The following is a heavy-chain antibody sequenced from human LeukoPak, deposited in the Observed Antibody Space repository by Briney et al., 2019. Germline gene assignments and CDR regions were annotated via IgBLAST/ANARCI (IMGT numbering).Heavy chain of an antibody. V-gene: IGHV1-8*01. D-gene: IGHD3-22*01. CDR3: ARSSDYDTTGYTFDY. CDR1: GYTFTRLV. Sequence: AAVKVSCKPSGYTFTRLVTNWVPQATVLGLKGMGWMNPNSDNTGYAQKFQGRITMSRNPYISTAYMELSSLRSEDTAVYCCARSSDYDTTGYTFDYWGQGTLVTVSS. CDR2: MNPNSDNT. J-gene: IGHJ4*02.